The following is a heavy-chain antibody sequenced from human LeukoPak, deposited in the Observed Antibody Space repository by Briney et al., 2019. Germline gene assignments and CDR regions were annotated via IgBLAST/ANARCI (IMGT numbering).Heavy chain of an antibody. Sequence: SQTLSLTCTVSGGSISSGDYYWSWIRQPPGKGLEWIGYIYYSGSTYYNPSLKSRVTISVDTSKNQFSLKLSSVTAADTAVHYCARGDDILTGYDYWGQGTLVTVSS. V-gene: IGHV4-30-4*01. CDR3: ARGDDILTGYDY. J-gene: IGHJ4*02. D-gene: IGHD3-9*01. CDR1: GGSISSGDYY. CDR2: IYYSGST.